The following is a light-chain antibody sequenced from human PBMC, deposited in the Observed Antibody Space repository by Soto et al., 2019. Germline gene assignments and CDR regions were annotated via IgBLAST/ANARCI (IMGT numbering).Light chain of an antibody. Sequence: EILLTQAPGTPSLSPGERATISYRASQSVSSSYLAWYQQKPGQEPRLLIYGACSRATGSPDRLSGSGSGTDFTLTIIRLEPEDFSVYYCQQHGSSPQTFGQGTKVDIK. CDR1: QSVSSSY. CDR2: GAC. J-gene: IGKJ1*01. V-gene: IGKV3-20*01. CDR3: QQHGSSPQT.